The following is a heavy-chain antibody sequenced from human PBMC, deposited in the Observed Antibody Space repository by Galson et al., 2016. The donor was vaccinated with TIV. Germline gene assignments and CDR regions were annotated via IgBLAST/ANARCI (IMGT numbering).Heavy chain of an antibody. CDR2: IYYNGPT. CDR3: ARERRDYYYGMDV. Sequence: LSLPCTVSGVSISGHYWTWIRQPPGKGLEWIGYIYYNGPTNYSPSLKSRVTFSVDTSKNQVSLKLNSVTAADTAVNYCARERRDYYYGMDVWGQGTTVIVSS. V-gene: IGHV4-59*11. CDR1: GVSISGHY. J-gene: IGHJ6*02.